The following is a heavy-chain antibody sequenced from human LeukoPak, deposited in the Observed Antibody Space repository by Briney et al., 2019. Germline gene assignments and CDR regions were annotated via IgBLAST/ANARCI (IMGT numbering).Heavy chain of an antibody. CDR2: VNGGNDET. D-gene: IGHD3-22*01. CDR1: GYTFTSYA. Sequence: ASVKVSRKASGYTFTSYAMHWVRQAPGQRPEWMGWVNGGNDETAYSKKFQGRVSITRDASASTTYMELSSLRPEDTATYYCARDFDSSFSFDYWGQGTLVTVSS. CDR3: ARDFDSSFSFDY. J-gene: IGHJ4*02. V-gene: IGHV1-3*01.